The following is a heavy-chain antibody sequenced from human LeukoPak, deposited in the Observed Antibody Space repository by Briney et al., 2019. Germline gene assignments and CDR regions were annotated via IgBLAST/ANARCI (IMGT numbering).Heavy chain of an antibody. J-gene: IGHJ4*02. Sequence: PGGSLRLSCAASGFTFSYYWMSWVRQAPGKGLEWVANIKQDGTDKYYVDSVRGRFTISRDNAKNSLYLQMNSLGVEDTAVYYCARVWVAAAVPDFDYWGQGTLVTVSS. CDR2: IKQDGTDK. D-gene: IGHD6-13*01. CDR3: ARVWVAAAVPDFDY. CDR1: GFTFSYYW. V-gene: IGHV3-7*01.